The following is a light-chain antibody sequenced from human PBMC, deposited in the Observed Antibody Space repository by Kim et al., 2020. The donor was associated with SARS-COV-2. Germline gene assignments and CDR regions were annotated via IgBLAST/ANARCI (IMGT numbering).Light chain of an antibody. CDR1: QTIYNF. J-gene: IGKJ4*01. Sequence: DVQLTQSPSSLSASVGDRVTITCRASQTIYNFLNWYQQKPGKAPRLLIYTASNLQSGVQSRFSGSGSGTDFTLNISSLQPEDRAVYYCQKNTRTPLTFGGGTKVDIK. CDR2: TAS. V-gene: IGKV1-39*01. CDR3: QKNTRTPLT.